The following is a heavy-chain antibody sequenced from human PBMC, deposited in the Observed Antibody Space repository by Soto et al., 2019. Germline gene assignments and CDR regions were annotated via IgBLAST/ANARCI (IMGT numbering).Heavy chain of an antibody. D-gene: IGHD5-18*01. CDR1: GGSISSYY. CDR2: IYYSGST. J-gene: IGHJ6*02. V-gene: IGHV4-59*01. Sequence: SETLSLTCTVSGGSISSYYWSWIRQPPGKGLEWIGYIYYSGSTNYNPSLKSRVTISVDTSKNQFSLKLSSVTAADTAVYYCARGTVGYSYGYYGYYGMDVWGQGTTVTVSS. CDR3: ARGTVGYSYGYYGYYGMDV.